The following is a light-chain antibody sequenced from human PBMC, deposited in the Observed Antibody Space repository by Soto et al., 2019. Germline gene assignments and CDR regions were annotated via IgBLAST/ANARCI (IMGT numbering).Light chain of an antibody. CDR3: SSYTKTDTVV. Sequence: QSALTQVVSVSGSPGQSITISCIGTSSDVGNYNHVSWYQQHPGKAPKLMIYNVDYRPSGVSNRFSGSKSGNTASLSISGLQAEDEAYYYCSSYTKTDTVVFGGGTKLTVL. J-gene: IGLJ2*01. V-gene: IGLV2-14*03. CDR1: SSDVGNYNH. CDR2: NVD.